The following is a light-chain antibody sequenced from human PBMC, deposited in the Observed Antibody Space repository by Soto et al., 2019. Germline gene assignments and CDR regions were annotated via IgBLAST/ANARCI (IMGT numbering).Light chain of an antibody. CDR3: QKYNSAPLT. J-gene: IGKJ4*01. Sequence: DIQLTQSPSFLSASVGDRVTITCRASQGIGSYLVWYQQKPGKAPNLLIYVASTLQSGVPSRFSGSGFGTEFTLTVSSLQPEDVAAYYCQKYNSAPLTFGGGTKVEIK. CDR2: VAS. CDR1: QGIGSY. V-gene: IGKV1-9*01.